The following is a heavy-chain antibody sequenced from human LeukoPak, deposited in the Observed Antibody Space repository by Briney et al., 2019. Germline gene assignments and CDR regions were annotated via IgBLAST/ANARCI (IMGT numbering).Heavy chain of an antibody. CDR2: ISSSSSYI. CDR1: GFTFSSYS. D-gene: IGHD3-10*01. V-gene: IGHV3-21*01. J-gene: IGHJ4*02. CDR3: AREGVYGSGSHFDY. Sequence: GGSLRLSCAASGFTFSSYSMNWVHQAPGKGLEWVSSISSSSSYIYYADSVKGRFTISRDNAKDSLYLQMNSLRAEDTAVYYCAREGVYGSGSHFDYWGQGTLVTVSS.